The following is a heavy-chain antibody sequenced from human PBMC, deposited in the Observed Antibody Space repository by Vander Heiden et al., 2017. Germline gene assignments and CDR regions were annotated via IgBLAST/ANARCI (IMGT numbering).Heavy chain of an antibody. CDR2: IWYDGSNK. CDR3: AREQSSGSYPIYGMDV. V-gene: IGHV3-33*01. Sequence: QVQLVESGGGVVQPGRSLRLSCAASGFTFRSYGLHWVRQAPGKGLEWVAVIWYDGSNKYYADSVKGRFTISRDNSKNTLYLQMNSLRAEDTAVYYCAREQSSGSYPIYGMDVWGQGTTVTVSS. D-gene: IGHD1-26*01. CDR1: GFTFRSYG. J-gene: IGHJ6*02.